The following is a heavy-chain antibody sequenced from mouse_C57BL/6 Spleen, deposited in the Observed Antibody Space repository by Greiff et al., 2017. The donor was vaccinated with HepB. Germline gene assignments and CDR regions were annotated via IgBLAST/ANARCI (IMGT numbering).Heavy chain of an antibody. CDR2: INPYNGGT. D-gene: IGHD1-1*01. CDR3: ARRAVVAGNAMDY. Sequence: EVQLQQSGPVLVKPGASVKMSCKASGYTFTDYYMTWVQQSPGKSLEWIGVINPYNGGTSYNQKFKGQATLTVDKSSSTVYMQLNSLTSEDSAVYYCARRAVVAGNAMDYWGQGTSVTVSS. CDR1: GYTFTDYY. V-gene: IGHV1-19*01. J-gene: IGHJ4*01.